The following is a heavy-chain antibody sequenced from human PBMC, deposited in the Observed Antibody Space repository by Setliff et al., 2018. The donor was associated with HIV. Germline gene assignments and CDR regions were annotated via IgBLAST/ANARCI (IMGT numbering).Heavy chain of an antibody. CDR2: IDHSGST. D-gene: IGHD5-12*01. CDR3: ASEKATIPNWFDP. J-gene: IGHJ5*02. CDR1: GGSLSGYY. Sequence: SETLSLTCAVYGGSLSGYYWSWIRQPPGKGLEWIGEIDHSGSTNYNPPLKSRVTISVDTSKNQFSLKLRSATAVDTAVYYCASEKATIPNWFDPWGQGTLVTVSS. V-gene: IGHV4-34*01.